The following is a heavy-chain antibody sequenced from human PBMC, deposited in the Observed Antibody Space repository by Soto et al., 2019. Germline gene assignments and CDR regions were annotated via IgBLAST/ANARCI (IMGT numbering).Heavy chain of an antibody. D-gene: IGHD3-10*01. J-gene: IGHJ4*02. V-gene: IGHV3-30*18. CDR1: GFTFSSYG. CDR3: AKDPTMVRGALPHY. CDR2: ISYDGSNK. Sequence: GGSLRLSCAASGFTFSSYGMHWVRQAPGKGLEWVAVISYDGSNKYYADSVKGRFTISRDNSKNTLYLQMNSLRAEDTAVYYCAKDPTMVRGALPHYWGQGTLVTVSS.